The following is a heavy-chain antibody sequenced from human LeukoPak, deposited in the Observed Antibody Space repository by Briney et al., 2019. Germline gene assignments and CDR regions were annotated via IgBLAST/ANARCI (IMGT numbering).Heavy chain of an antibody. CDR1: GSTFSSYA. Sequence: GGSLRLSCAASGSTFSSYAMSWVRQAPGKGLEWVSAISGSGGSTYYADSVKGRFTISRDNSKNTLYLQMNSLRAEDTAVYYCAKAYSSSWRSKDAFDIWGQGTMVTVSS. J-gene: IGHJ3*02. CDR3: AKAYSSSWRSKDAFDI. V-gene: IGHV3-23*01. D-gene: IGHD6-13*01. CDR2: ISGSGGST.